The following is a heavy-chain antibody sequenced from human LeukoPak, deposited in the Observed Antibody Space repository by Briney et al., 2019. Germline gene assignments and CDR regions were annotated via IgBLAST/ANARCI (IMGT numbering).Heavy chain of an antibody. D-gene: IGHD1-26*01. CDR1: GFTFTYAW. V-gene: IGHV3-15*01. J-gene: IGHJ1*01. CDR2: IKSNPDGGTA. CDR3: STAVNGSYFD. Sequence: GGSLRLSCAASGFTFTYAWMTWVRQVPGKGLEGVGRIKSNPDGGTADYAAPVKGRFTISRDDSRNTLYLQMNNLEIDDTAVYFCSTAVNGSYFDWGQGTLVIVSS.